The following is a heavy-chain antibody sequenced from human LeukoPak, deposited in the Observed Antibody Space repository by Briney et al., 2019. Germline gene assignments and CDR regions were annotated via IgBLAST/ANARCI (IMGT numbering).Heavy chain of an antibody. D-gene: IGHD3-22*01. V-gene: IGHV4-59*08. Sequence: MTSETLSLTCTVSGGSISNSYWSWIRQPPGKGLEWIGYIYYTGSTKYNPSLKSRVTISVDTSKNQFSLKLSPVTAADTAVYYCARLSDSGYYHYYFDYWGQGTLVTVSS. J-gene: IGHJ4*02. CDR2: IYYTGST. CDR1: GGSISNSY. CDR3: ARLSDSGYYHYYFDY.